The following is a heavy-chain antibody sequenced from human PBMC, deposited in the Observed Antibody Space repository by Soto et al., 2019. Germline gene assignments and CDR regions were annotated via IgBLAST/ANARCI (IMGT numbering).Heavy chain of an antibody. CDR3: ARVSWGCSSTGCHGFLDDAFDI. Sequence: EVQLVESGGGLVQPGGSLRLSCAASGFTFSSYWMSWVRQAPGKGLEWVANIKQDGSEKYYVDSVKGRFTIPRDNAKNARYLQMNSLSAEAAAVYYCARVSWGCSSTGCHGFLDDAFDIWGQGTMVTVSS. V-gene: IGHV3-7*01. CDR2: IKQDGSEK. D-gene: IGHD2-2*01. J-gene: IGHJ3*02. CDR1: GFTFSSYW.